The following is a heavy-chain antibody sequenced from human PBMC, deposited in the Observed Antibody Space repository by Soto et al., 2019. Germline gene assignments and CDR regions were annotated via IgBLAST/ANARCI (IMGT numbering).Heavy chain of an antibody. CDR3: ARDSYTSLYGDYVGLDY. D-gene: IGHD4-17*01. V-gene: IGHV1-18*04. J-gene: IGHJ4*02. Sequence: ASVKVSCKASGYTFTSYGISWVRQAPGQGLEWMGWISAYNGNTNYAQKLQGRVTMTTDTSTSTAYMELRSLRSDDTAVYYCARDSYTSLYGDYVGLDYWGQGTLVTVSS. CDR1: GYTFTSYG. CDR2: ISAYNGNT.